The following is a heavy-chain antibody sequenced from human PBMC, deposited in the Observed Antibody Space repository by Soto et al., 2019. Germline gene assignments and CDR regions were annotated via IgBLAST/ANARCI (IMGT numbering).Heavy chain of an antibody. V-gene: IGHV4-61*01. CDR2: IYYTGST. J-gene: IGHJ4*02. D-gene: IGHD6-25*01. CDR3: ARAATALDY. Sequence: VQLQESGPGLLKPSETLSLTCTVSGGSVNSGSYYWNWIGQPPGKGPEWIGYIYYTGSTKYNPTRKSRVTISADTSKNQLSLKLTSVTVAAAAVYFCARAATALDYGGEETLVSFS. CDR1: GGSVNSGSYY.